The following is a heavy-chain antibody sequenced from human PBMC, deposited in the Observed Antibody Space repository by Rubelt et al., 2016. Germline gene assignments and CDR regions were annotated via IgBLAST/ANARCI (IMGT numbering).Heavy chain of an antibody. V-gene: IGHV1-46*01. D-gene: IGHD5-24*01. CDR1: GYTFTSYY. Sequence: QVQLVQSGAEVKKPGASVKVSCKASGYTFTSYYMHWVRQAPGQGLEWMGIINPSGGSTSYAKKFQGMVTSTRDTATSTVDMELSSLRAEDTAVYYCARTKTVEMATIPLAYWGQGTLVTVSS. CDR3: ARTKTVEMATIPLAY. CDR2: INPSGGST. J-gene: IGHJ4*02.